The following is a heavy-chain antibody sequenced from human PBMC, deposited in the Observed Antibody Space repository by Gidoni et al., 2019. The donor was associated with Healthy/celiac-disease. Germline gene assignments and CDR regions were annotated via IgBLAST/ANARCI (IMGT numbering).Heavy chain of an antibody. V-gene: IGHV3-30-3*01. CDR2: ISYDGSNK. CDR1: GFTFSSYA. D-gene: IGHD3-16*01. CDR3: ARYILGELVDY. Sequence: QVQLVESGGGVVQPGRSLSLSCAASGFTFSSYARHWVRQAPGKGLEWVAVISYDGSNKYYADSVKGRFTISRDNSKNTLYLQMNSLRAEDTAVYYCARYILGELVDYWGQGTLVTVSS. J-gene: IGHJ4*02.